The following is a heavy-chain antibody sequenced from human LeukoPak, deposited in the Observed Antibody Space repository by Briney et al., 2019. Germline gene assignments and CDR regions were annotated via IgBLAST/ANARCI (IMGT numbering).Heavy chain of an antibody. D-gene: IGHD3-10*01. J-gene: IGHJ3*02. Sequence: SSETLSLTCAVYGGSFSGYYWSWIRQPPGKGLEWIGEINHSGSTNYNPSLKSRVTISVDTSKNQFSLKLSSVTAADTAVHYCARHSPVITMVRGVRGAFDIWGQGTMVTVSS. CDR1: GGSFSGYY. V-gene: IGHV4-34*01. CDR2: INHSGST. CDR3: ARHSPVITMVRGVRGAFDI.